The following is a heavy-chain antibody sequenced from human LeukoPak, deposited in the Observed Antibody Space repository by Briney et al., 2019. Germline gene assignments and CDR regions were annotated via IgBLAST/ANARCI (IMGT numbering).Heavy chain of an antibody. D-gene: IGHD1-26*01. CDR3: AKTPYSGSYYFDY. V-gene: IGHV3-74*01. CDR2: INSDGSST. J-gene: IGHJ4*02. Sequence: GGSLRLSCAASGFTFSSYWMHWVRHAPGKGLVSVSRINSDGSSTSYADSVKGRFTISRDNSKNTLYLQMNSLRAEDTAVYYCAKTPYSGSYYFDYWGQGTLVTVSS. CDR1: GFTFSSYW.